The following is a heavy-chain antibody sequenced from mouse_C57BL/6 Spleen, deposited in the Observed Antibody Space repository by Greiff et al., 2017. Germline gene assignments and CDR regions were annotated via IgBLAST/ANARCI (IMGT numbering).Heavy chain of an antibody. V-gene: IGHV1-75*01. CDR2: IFPGSGST. Sequence: QVQLQQSGPELVKPGASVKISCKASGYTFTDYYINWVKQRPGQGLEWIGWIFPGSGSTYYNEKFKGKATLTVDKSSSTAYMLRSSLTSEDSAVYFCASGPGTAWFAYWGQGTLVTVSA. CDR3: ASGPGTAWFAY. D-gene: IGHD4-1*01. J-gene: IGHJ3*01. CDR1: GYTFTDYY.